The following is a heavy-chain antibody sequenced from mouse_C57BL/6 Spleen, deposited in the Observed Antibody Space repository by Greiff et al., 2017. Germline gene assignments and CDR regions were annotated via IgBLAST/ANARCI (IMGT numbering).Heavy chain of an antibody. CDR3: AGGDVGYDGNHFDY. V-gene: IGHV1-7*01. CDR2: INPSSGYT. D-gene: IGHD2-3*01. J-gene: IGHJ2*01. CDR1: GYTFTSYW. Sequence: QVQLQQSGAELAKPGASVKLSCKASGYTFTSYWMHWVKPRPGQGLEWIGYINPSSGYTKYNQKFKDKATLTADKSSSTAYMQLSSLTYEESAVYYCAGGDVGYDGNHFDYWGQGTTLTVSS.